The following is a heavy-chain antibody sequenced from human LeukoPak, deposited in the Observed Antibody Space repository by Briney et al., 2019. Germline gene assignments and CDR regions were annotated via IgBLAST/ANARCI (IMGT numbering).Heavy chain of an antibody. V-gene: IGHV3-30*04. D-gene: IGHD2-2*01. Sequence: GGSLRLSCAAYGFTFNSYAMHWVRQAPGKGLEWVAVISYDGSNKYYADSVKGRFTISRDNLKNTLYLQMNSLRAEDTAVYYCARDQLAFDYWGQGTLVTVSS. J-gene: IGHJ4*02. CDR1: GFTFNSYA. CDR2: ISYDGSNK. CDR3: ARDQLAFDY.